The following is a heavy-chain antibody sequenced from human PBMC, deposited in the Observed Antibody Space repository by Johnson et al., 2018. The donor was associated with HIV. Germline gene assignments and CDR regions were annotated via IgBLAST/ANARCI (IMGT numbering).Heavy chain of an antibody. CDR3: AKGVASTTVAAFDI. J-gene: IGHJ3*02. D-gene: IGHD4-17*01. CDR2: INWNGGSA. CDR1: GFTFDDYG. Sequence: VQLVESGGGLVRPGGSLRLSCSASGFTFDDYGINWVRQAPGRGLELVSGINWNGGSAGYTDSVRGRFTISRDSAQNSVSLQMNSLRAEDTALYYCAKGVASTTVAAFDIWGPGTMVTVSS. V-gene: IGHV3-20*04.